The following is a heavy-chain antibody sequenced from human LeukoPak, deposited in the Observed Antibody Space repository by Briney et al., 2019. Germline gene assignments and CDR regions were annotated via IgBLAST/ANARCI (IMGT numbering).Heavy chain of an antibody. CDR2: ITPIFGTA. V-gene: IGHV1-69*13. J-gene: IGHJ4*02. CDR3: ARVAGYSSSWYLG. Sequence: SVKVSCKASGGTFSSYAISWVRQAPGQGLEWMGGITPIFGTANYAQKFQGRVTITADESTSTAYMELSSLRSEDTAVYYCARVAGYSSSWYLGWGQGTLVTVSS. D-gene: IGHD6-13*01. CDR1: GGTFSSYA.